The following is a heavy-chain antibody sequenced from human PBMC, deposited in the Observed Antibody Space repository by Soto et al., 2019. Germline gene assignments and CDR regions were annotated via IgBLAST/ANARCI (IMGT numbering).Heavy chain of an antibody. Sequence: PSETLSLTCAVSGGSISSSNWWSWVRQPPGKGLEWIGEIYHSGSTNYNPSLKSQVTISVDKSKNQFSLKLSSVTAADTAVYYCAREIRITVIVVVINRWFDPWGQGTLVTVSS. V-gene: IGHV4-4*02. CDR2: IYHSGST. CDR1: GGSISSSNW. CDR3: AREIRITVIVVVINRWFDP. D-gene: IGHD3-22*01. J-gene: IGHJ5*02.